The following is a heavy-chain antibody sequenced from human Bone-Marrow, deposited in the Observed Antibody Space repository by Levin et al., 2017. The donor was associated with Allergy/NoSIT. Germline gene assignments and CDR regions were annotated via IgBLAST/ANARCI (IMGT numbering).Heavy chain of an antibody. CDR1: GFTFSSYG. D-gene: IGHD6-19*01. CDR2: ISYDGSNK. Sequence: GGSLRLSCAASGFTFSSYGMHWVRQAPGKGLEWVAVISYDGSNKYYADSVKGLFTISRDNSNNTLYLQMNSLRAEDTAVYYCAKALIGRSGGYRVRIYGMDVRGQGTTVTVSS. V-gene: IGHV3-30*18. J-gene: IGHJ6*02. CDR3: AKALIGRSGGYRVRIYGMDV.